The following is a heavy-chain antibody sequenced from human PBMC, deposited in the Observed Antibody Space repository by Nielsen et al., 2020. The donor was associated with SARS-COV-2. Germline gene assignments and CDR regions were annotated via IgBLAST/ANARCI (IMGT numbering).Heavy chain of an antibody. D-gene: IGHD6-19*01. Sequence: GGSLRLSCKGSGYSFTSYWIGWVRQMPGKGLEWMGIIYPGDSDTRYSPSFQGQVTISADKSISTAYLQWSSLKASDTAMYYCARLVSNIAVAGTGGFYFDYWGQGTLGTVSS. J-gene: IGHJ4*02. CDR1: GYSFTSYW. CDR3: ARLVSNIAVAGTGGFYFDY. CDR2: IYPGDSDT. V-gene: IGHV5-51*01.